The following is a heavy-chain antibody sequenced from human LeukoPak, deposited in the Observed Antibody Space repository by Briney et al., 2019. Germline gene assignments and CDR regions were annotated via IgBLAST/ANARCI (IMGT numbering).Heavy chain of an antibody. CDR3: ACTKYCSGGSCYQIDY. CDR1: GYTFTSYA. V-gene: IGHV7-4-1*02. Sequence: GASVKVSCKASGYTFTSYAMNWVRQAPGQGLEWMGWINTNTGNPTYAQGFTGRFVFSLDTSVSTAYLQISSLKAEDTAVYYCACTKYCSGGSCYQIDYWGQGTLVTVSS. D-gene: IGHD2-15*01. CDR2: INTNTGNP. J-gene: IGHJ4*02.